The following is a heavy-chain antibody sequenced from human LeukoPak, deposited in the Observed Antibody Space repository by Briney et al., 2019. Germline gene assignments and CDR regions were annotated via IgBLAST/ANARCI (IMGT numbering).Heavy chain of an antibody. Sequence: SETLSLTCTVSSGSISSGGYYWSWIRQPPGKGLEWIGYIYHSGSTYYNPSLKSRVTISVDTSKNQFSLKLSSVTAADTAVYYCARDLYYGSGRGDVWFDPWGQGTLVTVSS. CDR3: ARDLYYGSGRGDVWFDP. CDR1: SGSISSGGYY. CDR2: IYHSGST. V-gene: IGHV4-30-2*01. D-gene: IGHD3-10*01. J-gene: IGHJ5*02.